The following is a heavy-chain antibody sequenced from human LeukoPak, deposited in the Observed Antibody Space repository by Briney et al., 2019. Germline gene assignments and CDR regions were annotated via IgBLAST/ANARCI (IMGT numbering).Heavy chain of an antibody. D-gene: IGHD6-13*01. J-gene: IGHJ4*02. Sequence: LSLTCAVYGGSFSGYYWNWVRQAPGKGLEWVSYISSSGSTIYYADSVKGRFTISRDNAKNSLYLQMNSLRAEDTAVYYCASQPPPSRWSAAGTSYWGQGTLVTVSS. CDR3: ASQPPPSRWSAAGTSY. CDR2: ISSSGSTI. CDR1: GGSFSGYY. V-gene: IGHV3-48*03.